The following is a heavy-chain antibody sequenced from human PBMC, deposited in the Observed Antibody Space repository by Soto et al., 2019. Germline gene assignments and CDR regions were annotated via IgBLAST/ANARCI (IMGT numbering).Heavy chain of an antibody. CDR3: ASPHPARDYGDYIGDYYYGMDV. CDR2: IYYSGST. V-gene: IGHV4-39*01. J-gene: IGHJ6*02. CDR1: GGSISSSSYY. Sequence: QLQLQESGPGLVKPSETLSLTCTVSGGSISSSSYYWGWIRQPPGKGPEWIGSIYYSGSTYYNPSLKSRVTISVDTSKNQFSLKLSSVTAADTAVYYCASPHPARDYGDYIGDYYYGMDVWGQGTTVTVSS. D-gene: IGHD4-17*01.